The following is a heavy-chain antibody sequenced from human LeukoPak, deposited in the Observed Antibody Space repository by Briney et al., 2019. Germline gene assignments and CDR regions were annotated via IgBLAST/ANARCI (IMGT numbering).Heavy chain of an antibody. D-gene: IGHD3-16*01. J-gene: IGHJ3*02. V-gene: IGHV3-48*02. CDR1: GFTLTSYS. CDR2: ISRSSSTI. Sequence: GGSLRLSCVPSGFTLTSYSMNWVRQAPGKGLEWLSYISRSSSTIFYTDSVKGRFTISRDNAKNSLYLQMNSLRDEDTAVYYCAREPADGVDAFDIWGPGTMVTVSS. CDR3: AREPADGVDAFDI.